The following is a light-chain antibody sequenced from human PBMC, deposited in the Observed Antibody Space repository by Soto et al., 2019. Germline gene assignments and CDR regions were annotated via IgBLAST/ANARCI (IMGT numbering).Light chain of an antibody. J-gene: IGLJ1*01. CDR1: SSNVGSYKL. CDR2: EVN. V-gene: IGLV2-23*02. Sequence: QSVLTQPASVSGSPGQSITISCTGTSSNVGSYKLVSWYQQHPGKAPKLMIFEVNKRPSGVSNRFSGSKSGNTASLTISGLKVEDEADYYCFSYAGSTYVFGTGTKVTVL. CDR3: FSYAGSTYV.